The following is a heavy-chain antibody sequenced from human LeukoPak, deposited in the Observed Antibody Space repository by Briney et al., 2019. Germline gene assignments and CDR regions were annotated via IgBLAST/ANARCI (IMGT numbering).Heavy chain of an antibody. J-gene: IGHJ4*02. CDR2: IYYSGST. D-gene: IGHD5-12*01. CDR3: ARARGYSGYRGGSFYFDY. CDR1: GGSISSYY. V-gene: IGHV4-59*12. Sequence: SGTLSLTCTVSGGSISSYYWSWIRQPPGKGLEWIGYIYYSGSTNYNPSLKSRVTISVDTSKNQFSLKLSSVTAADTAVYYCARARGYSGYRGGSFYFDYWGQGTLVTVSS.